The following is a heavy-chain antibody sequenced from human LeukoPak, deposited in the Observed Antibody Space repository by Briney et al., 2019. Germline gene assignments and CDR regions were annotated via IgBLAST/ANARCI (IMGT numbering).Heavy chain of an antibody. CDR2: VNFHGTS. CDR1: GYAIGNSHY. D-gene: IGHD2-21*01. CDR3: ARVVSQAAPDWYMHV. Sequence: PSETLSLTCDVSGYAIGNSHYWGWIRQPPGRGLQWIGHVNFHGTSAYNASLRGRVTISIEASKNRFSLRLTSVTGADAAIYYCARVVSQAAPDWYMHVWGGGTVVIVSS. J-gene: IGHJ2*01. V-gene: IGHV4-38-2*01.